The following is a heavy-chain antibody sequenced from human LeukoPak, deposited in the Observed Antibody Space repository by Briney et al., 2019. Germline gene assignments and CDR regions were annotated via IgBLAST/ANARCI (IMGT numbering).Heavy chain of an antibody. CDR2: ISYDGSNK. CDR1: GFTFSSYG. CDR3: AKDGRRLLNWFDP. Sequence: TGGSLRLSCAASGFTFSSYGMHWVRQAPGKGLEWVAVISYDGSNKYYADSVKGRFTISRDNSKNTLYLQMNSLRAEDTAVYYCAKDGRRLLNWFDPWGQGTLVTVSS. J-gene: IGHJ5*02. D-gene: IGHD1-26*01. V-gene: IGHV3-30*18.